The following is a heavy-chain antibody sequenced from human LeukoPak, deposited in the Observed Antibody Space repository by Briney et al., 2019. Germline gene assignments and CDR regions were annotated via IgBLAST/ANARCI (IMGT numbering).Heavy chain of an antibody. Sequence: GGSLRLSCAASGFTVSSNYMSWVRQAPGKGLEWVSVIYSGGSTYYADSVKGRFTISRDNAENSLYLQMHSLRVEDTALYYCARDDNWNDKPFDFWGQGTLVTVSS. D-gene: IGHD1-20*01. CDR3: ARDDNWNDKPFDF. CDR1: GFTVSSNY. V-gene: IGHV3-53*01. J-gene: IGHJ4*02. CDR2: IYSGGST.